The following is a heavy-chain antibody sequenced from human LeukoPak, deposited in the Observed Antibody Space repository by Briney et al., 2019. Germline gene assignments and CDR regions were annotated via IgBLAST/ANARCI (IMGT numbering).Heavy chain of an antibody. CDR1: GGTFSSYA. V-gene: IGHV1-69*05. CDR2: IIPIFGTA. CDR3: ASMSGWSGLAGVGNFDY. J-gene: IGHJ4*02. Sequence: SVKVSCKASGGTFSSYAISWVRQAPGQGLEWMGGIIPIFGTANYAQKFQGRVTITTDESTSTAYMELSSLRSEDTAVYYCASMSGWSGLAGVGNFDYWGQGTLVTVSS. D-gene: IGHD3-3*01.